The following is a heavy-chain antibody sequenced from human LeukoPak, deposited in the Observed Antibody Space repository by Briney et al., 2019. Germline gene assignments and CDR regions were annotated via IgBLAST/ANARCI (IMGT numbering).Heavy chain of an antibody. CDR2: IYYSGST. CDR1: GGSISSYY. CDR3: ARGGGSYYQYYFDY. V-gene: IGHV4-59*01. Sequence: SETLSLTCTVSGGSISSYYWSWIRQPPGKGLEWIWYIYYSGSTNYNPSLKSRVTISVDTSKNQFSLKLSSVTAADTAVYYCARGGGSYYQYYFDYWGQGTLVTVSS. J-gene: IGHJ4*02. D-gene: IGHD1-26*01.